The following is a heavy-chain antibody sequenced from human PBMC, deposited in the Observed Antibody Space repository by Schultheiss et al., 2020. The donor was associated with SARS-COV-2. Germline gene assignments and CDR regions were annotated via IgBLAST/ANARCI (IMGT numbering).Heavy chain of an antibody. D-gene: IGHD6-19*01. CDR3: ARPGWADAFDI. CDR2: IYPGDSDT. CDR1: GYSFTSYW. J-gene: IGHJ3*02. V-gene: IGHV5-51*01. Sequence: GGSLRLSCKGSGYSFTSYWIGWVRQMPGKGLEWMGIIYPGDSDTRYSPSFQGQVTISADKSISTAYLQWSSLKASDTAMYYCARPGWADAFDIWGQGTMVTVSS.